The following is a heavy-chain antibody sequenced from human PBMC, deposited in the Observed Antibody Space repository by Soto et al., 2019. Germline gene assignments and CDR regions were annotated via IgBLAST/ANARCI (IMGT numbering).Heavy chain of an antibody. CDR3: AREGLGYCSSTSCSESAIDI. D-gene: IGHD2-2*01. CDR1: GFTFSSYA. CDR2: ISYDGSNK. J-gene: IGHJ3*02. Sequence: GGSLRLSCAASGFTFSSYAMHWVRQAPGKGLEWVAVISYDGSNKYYADSVKGRFTISRDNSKNTLYLQMNSLRAEDTAVYYCAREGLGYCSSTSCSESAIDIWGQGTMVTVS. V-gene: IGHV3-30-3*01.